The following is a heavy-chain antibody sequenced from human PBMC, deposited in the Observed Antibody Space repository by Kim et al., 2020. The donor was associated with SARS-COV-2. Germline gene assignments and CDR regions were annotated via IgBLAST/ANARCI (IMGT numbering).Heavy chain of an antibody. V-gene: IGHV3-23*03. J-gene: IGHJ4*02. Sequence: GGSLRLSCAASGFTFSSYAMSWVRQAPGKGLEWVSVIYSGGSSTYYADSVKGRFTISRDNSKNTLYLQMNSLRAEDTAVYYCAKARFYGDYSFDYWGQGTLVTVSS. CDR1: GFTFSSYA. D-gene: IGHD4-17*01. CDR2: IYSGGSST. CDR3: AKARFYGDYSFDY.